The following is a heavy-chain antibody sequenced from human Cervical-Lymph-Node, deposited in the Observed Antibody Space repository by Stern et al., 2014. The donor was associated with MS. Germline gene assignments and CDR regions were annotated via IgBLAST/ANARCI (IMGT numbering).Heavy chain of an antibody. J-gene: IGHJ6*02. CDR3: ARDHLEEYQSSWRGYGMDV. CDR2: ISHDGGWK. Sequence: QVQLVESGGGVVQPGESLRLSCEGSGIDLIPYPMHWVRQAPGKGLEWVALISHDGGWKNYADSVKGRFTISRDSSKNSLYLQMDSLRSDDTAVYYCARDHLEEYQSSWRGYGMDVWGQGTTVSVSS. D-gene: IGHD3-10*01. V-gene: IGHV3-30*04. CDR1: GIDLIPYP.